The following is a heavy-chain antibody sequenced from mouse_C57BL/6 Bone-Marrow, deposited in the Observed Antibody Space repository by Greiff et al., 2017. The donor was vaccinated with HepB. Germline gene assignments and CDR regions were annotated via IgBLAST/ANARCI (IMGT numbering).Heavy chain of an antibody. CDR3: ARDGRRGFAY. D-gene: IGHD2-12*01. J-gene: IGHJ3*01. V-gene: IGHV5-4*01. CDR2: ISDGGSYT. CDR1: GFTLSSYA. Sequence: EVQRVESGGGLVKPGGSLKLSCAASGFTLSSYAMSWVRQTPEKRLEWVATISDGGSYTYYPDNLKGRFTISRDNAKNNLYLQMSHLKSEDTAMYYCARDGRRGFAYWGQGTLVTVSA.